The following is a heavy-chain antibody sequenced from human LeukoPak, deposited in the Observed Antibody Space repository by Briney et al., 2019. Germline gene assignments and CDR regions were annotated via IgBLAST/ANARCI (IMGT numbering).Heavy chain of an antibody. Sequence: PSETLSLTCTVSGGSISSYYWSWIRQPPGKGLEWIGYIYYSGSTNYNPSLKSRVTIPVDTSKNQFSLKLSSVTAADTAVYYCARGGTDRLGYCSSTSCPRGFDPWGQGTLVTVSS. CDR3: ARGGTDRLGYCSSTSCPRGFDP. J-gene: IGHJ5*02. CDR2: IYYSGST. V-gene: IGHV4-59*01. CDR1: GGSISSYY. D-gene: IGHD2-2*01.